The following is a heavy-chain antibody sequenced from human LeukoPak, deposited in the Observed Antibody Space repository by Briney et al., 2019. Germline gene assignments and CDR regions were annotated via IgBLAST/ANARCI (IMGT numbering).Heavy chain of an antibody. CDR3: ARQAGEYSHHYDY. V-gene: IGHV3-66*04. D-gene: IGHD4-17*01. J-gene: IGHJ4*02. CDR1: GFSFDDYA. Sequence: PGPSLRPSCAASGFSFDDYAVGWARPAPREGMEWGSFIYSGGNTHYSGSVKGRFTISRDNSNNTLYLQMNSLRADDTAVYYCARQAGEYSHHYDYWGQGTLVTVSS. CDR2: IYSGGNT.